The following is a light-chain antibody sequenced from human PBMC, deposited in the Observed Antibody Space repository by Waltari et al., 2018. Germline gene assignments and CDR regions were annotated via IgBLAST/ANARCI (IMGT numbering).Light chain of an antibody. CDR1: NIGGKS. CDR2: GTN. V-gene: IGLV3-9*01. CDR3: QVWDSDIWV. Sequence: SYELSQSPSVSVALGQTARITCGGNNIGGKSVHWNQQKPGQAPVVVIYGTNTRPSGIPERFSGSKSGSTATLTISRVQAGDEADYYCQVWDSDIWVFSEGTKLTVL. J-gene: IGLJ3*02.